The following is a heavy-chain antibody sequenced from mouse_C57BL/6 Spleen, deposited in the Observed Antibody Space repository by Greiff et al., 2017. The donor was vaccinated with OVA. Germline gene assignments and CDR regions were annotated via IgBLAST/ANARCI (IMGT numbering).Heavy chain of an antibody. V-gene: IGHV1-82*01. J-gene: IGHJ2*01. CDR2: IYPGDGDT. Sequence: QVQLKESGPELVKPGASVKISCKASGYAFSSSWMNWVKQRPGKGLEWIGRIYPGDGDTNYNGKFKGKATLTADKSSSTAYMQLSSLTSEDSAVYFCARWTEGYWGQGTTLTVSS. CDR3: ARWTEGY. CDR1: GYAFSSSW.